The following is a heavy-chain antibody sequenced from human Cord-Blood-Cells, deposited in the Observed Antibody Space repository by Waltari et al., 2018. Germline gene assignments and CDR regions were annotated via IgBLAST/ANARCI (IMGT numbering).Heavy chain of an antibody. Sequence: QVQLVQSGAEVKKPGASVKVSCKASGSTFTSYGISWVRPAPGQGLEWMGWSSAYNGNTNYAQKLQGRVTMTTDTSTSTAYMELRSLRSDDTAVYYCARDTQSYGSGSYYIDYWGQGTLVTVSS. D-gene: IGHD3-10*01. CDR3: ARDTQSYGSGSYYIDY. CDR1: GSTFTSYG. V-gene: IGHV1-18*04. J-gene: IGHJ4*02. CDR2: SSAYNGNT.